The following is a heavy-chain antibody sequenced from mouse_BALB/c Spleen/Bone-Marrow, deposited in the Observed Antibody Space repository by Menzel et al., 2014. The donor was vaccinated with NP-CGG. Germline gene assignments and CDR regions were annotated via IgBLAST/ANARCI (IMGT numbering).Heavy chain of an antibody. J-gene: IGHJ4*01. D-gene: IGHD2-1*01. CDR1: GYTFTSYW. CDR3: ARKGYGNYPYYAMDY. V-gene: IGHV1-7*01. Sequence: QVQLKESGAELAKPGASVKMSCKASGYTFTSYWMYWIKQRPGQGLEWIGYINPSTGYTEYNQKFKNKTTLTADKSSNTAYMQMSRLTSEDSAVYYCARKGYGNYPYYAMDYWGQGTSVTVSP. CDR2: INPSTGYT.